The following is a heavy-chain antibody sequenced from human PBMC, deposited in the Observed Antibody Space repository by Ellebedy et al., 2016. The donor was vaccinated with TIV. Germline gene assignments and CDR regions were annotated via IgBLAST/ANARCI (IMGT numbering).Heavy chain of an antibody. J-gene: IGHJ4*02. Sequence: GESLKISCAASGFTFSSYGMHWVRQAPGKGLEWVAVIWYDGSNKYYADSVKGRFTISRDNSKNTLYLQMSSLRAEDTAVNYCARDSAAGTRMDYFDYWGQGTLVTVSS. CDR3: ARDSAAGTRMDYFDY. V-gene: IGHV3-33*01. D-gene: IGHD6-13*01. CDR2: IWYDGSNK. CDR1: GFTFSSYG.